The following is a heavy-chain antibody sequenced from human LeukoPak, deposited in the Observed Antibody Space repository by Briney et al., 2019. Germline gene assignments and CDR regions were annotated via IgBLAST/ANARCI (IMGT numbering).Heavy chain of an antibody. V-gene: IGHV1-2*02. Sequence: EASVKVSCKASGYTLTGYYMHWVRQAPGQGLEWMGWINPNSGGTNYAQKFQGRVTMTRDTSISTAYMELSRLRSDDTAVYYCARDNFMAGYYDSSRGDNWGQGTMVTVSS. CDR3: ARDNFMAGYYDSSRGDN. CDR1: GYTLTGYY. J-gene: IGHJ3*02. CDR2: INPNSGGT. D-gene: IGHD3-22*01.